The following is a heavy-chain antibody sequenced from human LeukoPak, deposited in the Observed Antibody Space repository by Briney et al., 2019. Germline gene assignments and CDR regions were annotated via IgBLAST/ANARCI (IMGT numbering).Heavy chain of an antibody. Sequence: GGSLRLSCAVSGFTFSSHAMSWVRQAPGKGLEWVSAISGSGTSTYYADSVRGRFTISRDNSKNTLYLQMNSLGAEDTAVYSCAKYTSGTSYRGLDQWGQGTLVTVSS. CDR3: AKYTSGTSYRGLDQ. CDR2: ISGSGTST. CDR1: GFTFSSHA. D-gene: IGHD3-10*01. V-gene: IGHV3-23*01. J-gene: IGHJ4*02.